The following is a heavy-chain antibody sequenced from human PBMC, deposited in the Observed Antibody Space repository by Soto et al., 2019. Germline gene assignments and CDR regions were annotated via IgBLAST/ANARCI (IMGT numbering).Heavy chain of an antibody. Sequence: QLRLQESGPRLLRPSATLSLTCAVSGGSVNSDNFSWGWVRQPPGQGPERVATIHNGGAANYHPSLRGRVYISMDTSRHEISIQLTSVTAADTSLYYCVRHPPTVNPGRNFCFYMDGWGKGTTVSVSS. CDR2: IHNGGAA. J-gene: IGHJ6*03. D-gene: IGHD4-17*01. CDR1: GGSVNSDNFS. CDR3: VRHPPTVNPGRNFCFYMDG. V-gene: IGHV4-39*01.